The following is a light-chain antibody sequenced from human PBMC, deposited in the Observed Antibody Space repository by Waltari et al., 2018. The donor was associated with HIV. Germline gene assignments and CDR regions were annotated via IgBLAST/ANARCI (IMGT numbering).Light chain of an antibody. Sequence: QSALTQPASVSGSPGQSITISCTGTSSDVGIYNLVSWYQQHPGKAPKLMFYEVNKRPSGVSMRFSGSKSGNTASLTISGLQTEDEADYYCCSYAGSSTWVFGGGTKLTVL. J-gene: IGLJ3*02. CDR2: EVN. V-gene: IGLV2-23*02. CDR1: SSDVGIYNL. CDR3: CSYAGSSTWV.